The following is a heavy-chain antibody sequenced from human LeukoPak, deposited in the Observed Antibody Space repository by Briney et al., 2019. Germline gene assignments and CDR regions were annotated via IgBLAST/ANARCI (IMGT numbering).Heavy chain of an antibody. CDR2: IRSKPCGGTT. CDR3: TRVRYSTGWLGGLFDAFDI. CDR1: GYTFGEYA. Sequence: GGSLRLSCTASGYTFGEYAVSWFRQAPGKGLEWVGFIRSKPCGGTTESAASVKGRFTISRDDSKSIAYLQMNSLKTEDTAMYYCTRVRYSTGWLGGLFDAFDIWGQGTLVTVSS. D-gene: IGHD6-19*01. V-gene: IGHV3-49*03. J-gene: IGHJ3*02.